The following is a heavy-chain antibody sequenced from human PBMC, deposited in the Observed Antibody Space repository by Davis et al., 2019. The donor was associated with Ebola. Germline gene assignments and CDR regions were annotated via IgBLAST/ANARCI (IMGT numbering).Heavy chain of an antibody. Sequence: ASVKVSCKASGYTFTGYYMHWVRQAPGQGLEWMGWINPNSGGTNYAQKFQGWVTMTRDTSISTAYMELSRLRSDDTAVYYCARPNSYQSYGMDVWGQGTTVTVSS. D-gene: IGHD2-21*01. CDR2: INPNSGGT. J-gene: IGHJ6*02. V-gene: IGHV1-2*04. CDR1: GYTFTGYY. CDR3: ARPNSYQSYGMDV.